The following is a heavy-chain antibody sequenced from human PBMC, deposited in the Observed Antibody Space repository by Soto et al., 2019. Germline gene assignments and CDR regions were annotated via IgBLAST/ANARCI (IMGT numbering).Heavy chain of an antibody. CDR1: GFTFSNAW. J-gene: IGHJ6*02. Sequence: EVQLVESGGGLVKPGGSLRLSCAASGFTFSNAWMSWVRQAPGKGLEWVGRIKSKTDGGTTDYAAPVKGRFTISRDDSKNTLYLQMNSLKTEDTAVYYCTTDTLGIGRYYYYGMDVWGQGTTVTVSS. CDR2: IKSKTDGGTT. D-gene: IGHD7-27*01. CDR3: TTDTLGIGRYYYYGMDV. V-gene: IGHV3-15*01.